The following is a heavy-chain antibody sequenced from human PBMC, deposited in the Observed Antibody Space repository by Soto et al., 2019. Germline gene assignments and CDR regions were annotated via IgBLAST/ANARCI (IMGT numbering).Heavy chain of an antibody. CDR1: GFTVGNNY. J-gene: IGHJ4*02. Sequence: EVQLVESGGGLIQPGGSLKLSCAASGFTVGNNYMSWVRQAPGKGLEWVSLIYSTGTTKYADSVKGRFTVSRDNAKNTLYLKMNGLRAEDTAVYYCAKDGRGSGSHYNSFGYWGQGTLVTVSS. D-gene: IGHD3-10*01. CDR2: IYSTGTT. V-gene: IGHV3-53*01. CDR3: AKDGRGSGSHYNSFGY.